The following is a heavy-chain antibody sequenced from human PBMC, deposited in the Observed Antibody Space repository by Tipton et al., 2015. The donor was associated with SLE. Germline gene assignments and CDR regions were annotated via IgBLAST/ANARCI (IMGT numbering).Heavy chain of an antibody. V-gene: IGHV3-7*01. D-gene: IGHD2-2*01. Sequence: SLRLSCVASGFPFSNFWMSWVRQAPGKGLEWVANIQQDGSVRQYVDSVKGRFTISRDNAKSSLYLQMNSLRADDTAMYYCVVHCSTTSCYVPYTQYGMDVWGQGTTVTVSS. CDR1: GFPFSNFW. CDR2: IQQDGSVR. J-gene: IGHJ6*02. CDR3: VVHCSTTSCYVPYTQYGMDV.